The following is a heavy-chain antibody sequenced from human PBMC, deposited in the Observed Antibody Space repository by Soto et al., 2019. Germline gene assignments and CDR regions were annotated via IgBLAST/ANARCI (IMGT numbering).Heavy chain of an antibody. CDR1: GFVFSSSW. CDR2: INGDGSTT. Sequence: SGGSLRLSCSASGFVFSSSWMHWVRQAPGKGLVWVSRINGDGSTTTYADFVKGRFTISRDNAKNTVTLQMNSLRAEDTAVYYCARINYYDSSGYYFTAFDMWGQGTMVTVSS. V-gene: IGHV3-74*01. CDR3: ARINYYDSSGYYFTAFDM. J-gene: IGHJ3*02. D-gene: IGHD3-22*01.